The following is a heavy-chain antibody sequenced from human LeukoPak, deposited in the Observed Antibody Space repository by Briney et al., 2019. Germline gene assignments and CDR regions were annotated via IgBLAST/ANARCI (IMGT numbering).Heavy chain of an antibody. D-gene: IGHD4/OR15-4a*01. Sequence: GASVKVSCKASGYTFTSYGITWVRQAPGQGLEWMGWISAYNGKKNYAQNFQGRVAMTTDTSTSTAYMELRSLRSDDTAVYYCATAGSGGAHVNAFDIWGQGTVVTVSS. V-gene: IGHV1-18*01. CDR2: ISAYNGKK. CDR3: ATAGSGGAHVNAFDI. CDR1: GYTFTSYG. J-gene: IGHJ3*02.